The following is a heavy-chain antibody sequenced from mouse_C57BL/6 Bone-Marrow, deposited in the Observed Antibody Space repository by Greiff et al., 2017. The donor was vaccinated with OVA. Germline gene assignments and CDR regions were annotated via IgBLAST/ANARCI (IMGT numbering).Heavy chain of an antibody. CDR3: TTRDYLDY. CDR1: GFNITDDY. CDR2: IDPENGDT. V-gene: IGHV14-4*01. J-gene: IGHJ2*01. Sequence: VQLQQSGAELVRPGASVKLSCTASGFNITDDYMHWVKQRPEQGLEWIGWIDPENGDTEYASKFQGKATITADTSSNTAYLQLSSLTSEDADVYYCTTRDYLDYWGQGTTLTVSS.